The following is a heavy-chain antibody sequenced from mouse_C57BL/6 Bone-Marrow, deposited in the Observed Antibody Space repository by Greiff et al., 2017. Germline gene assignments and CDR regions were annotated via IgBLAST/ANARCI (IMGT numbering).Heavy chain of an antibody. CDR2: ISRGSSTI. CDR3: AKLGSYWYFDV. V-gene: IGHV5-17*01. CDR1: GFTFSDYG. Sequence: DVLLVESGGGLVKPGGSLKLSCAASGFTFSDYGMHWVRQAPEQGLEWVAYISRGSSTIYYADTVKGRFTISRDNAKNTLILQMTSLRSEDTAMYYCAKLGSYWYFDVWGTGTTVTVSS. J-gene: IGHJ1*03. D-gene: IGHD4-1*01.